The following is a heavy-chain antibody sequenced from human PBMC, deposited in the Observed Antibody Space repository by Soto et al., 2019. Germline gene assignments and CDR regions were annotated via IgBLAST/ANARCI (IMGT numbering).Heavy chain of an antibody. J-gene: IGHJ6*02. CDR3: ARRVYDSSGYYPIYYYGMDV. CDR1: GGSISSSSYY. CDR2: IYYSGST. V-gene: IGHV4-39*01. Sequence: QLQLQESGPGLVKPSETLSLTCTVSGGSISSSSYYWGWIRQPPGKGLEWIGSIYYSGSTYYNPSLKSRVTISVDTSKNQFSLKLSSVTAADTAVYYCARRVYDSSGYYPIYYYGMDVWGQGTTVTVSS. D-gene: IGHD3-22*01.